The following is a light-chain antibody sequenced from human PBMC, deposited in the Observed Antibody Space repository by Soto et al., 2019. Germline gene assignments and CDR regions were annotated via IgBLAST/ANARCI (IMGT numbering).Light chain of an antibody. V-gene: IGKV1-8*01. Sequence: AIRMTQSPSSLSASTGDRVTVTCRASQGINKYLAWYQQKPGKAPKLLIYGASTLQTGVPSRFSGSGSGTDFTLTISSLQPEDVATYYCQKYNSAPWTFGQGTKVDIK. J-gene: IGKJ1*01. CDR1: QGINKY. CDR3: QKYNSAPWT. CDR2: GAS.